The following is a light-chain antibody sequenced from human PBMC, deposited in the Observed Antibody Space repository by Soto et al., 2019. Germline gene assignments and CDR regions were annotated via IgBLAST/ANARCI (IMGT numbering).Light chain of an antibody. CDR1: ESLFGF. V-gene: IGKV3-15*01. CDR2: GVS. CDR3: QSYNDWPFA. Sequence: DIVLTQSPDTLSVSPGDRVTLSCRASESLFGFLAWYQQKPGQAPRLLMYGVSTRATGVPARFSGGGSATDSTLTISSLQPEDSAFYFCQSYNDWPFASGLGTRLEI. J-gene: IGKJ2*01.